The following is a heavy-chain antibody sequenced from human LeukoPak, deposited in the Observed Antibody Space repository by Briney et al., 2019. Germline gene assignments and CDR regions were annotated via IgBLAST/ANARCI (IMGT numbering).Heavy chain of an antibody. CDR2: IYYSGST. V-gene: IGHV4-39*07. J-gene: IGHJ3*02. CDR3: ARGRRGPPGAFDI. CDR1: GGSISSSSYY. D-gene: IGHD3/OR15-3a*01. Sequence: SETLSLTCTVSGGSISSSSYYWGWIRQPPGKGLEWIGSIYYSGSTYYNPSLKSRVTISVDTSKNQFSLKLSSVTAADTAVYYCARGRRGPPGAFDIWGQGTMVTVSS.